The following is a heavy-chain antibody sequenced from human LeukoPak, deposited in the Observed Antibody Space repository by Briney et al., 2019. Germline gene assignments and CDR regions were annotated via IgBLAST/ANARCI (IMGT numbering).Heavy chain of an antibody. CDR3: ARAAHYDFWSGYYTGFDYYGMDV. D-gene: IGHD3-3*01. CDR1: GGSFSGYY. J-gene: IGHJ6*02. Sequence: PSETLSLTCAVYGGSFSGYYWSWIRQPPGKGLEWIGEINHSGSTNYNPSLKSRVTISVDTSKNQFSLKLSSVTAADTAVYYCARAAHYDFWSGYYTGFDYYGMDVWGQGTTVTVSS. CDR2: INHSGST. V-gene: IGHV4-34*01.